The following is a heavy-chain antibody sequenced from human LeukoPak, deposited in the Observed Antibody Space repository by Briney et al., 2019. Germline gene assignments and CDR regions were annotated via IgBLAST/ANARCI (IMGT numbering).Heavy chain of an antibody. CDR3: ARANFDGSGSYSNPSFFDY. Sequence: ASVKVSCKASGYTFTSHYLHWVRQAPGQGLEWMGIINPSGGATNYAQKFQGRVTMTRETSTSTVYIELGSLRSEDTAVYYCARANFDGSGSYSNPSFFDYWGQGTLVTVSS. CDR2: INPSGGAT. CDR1: GYTFTSHY. J-gene: IGHJ4*02. D-gene: IGHD3-10*01. V-gene: IGHV1-46*01.